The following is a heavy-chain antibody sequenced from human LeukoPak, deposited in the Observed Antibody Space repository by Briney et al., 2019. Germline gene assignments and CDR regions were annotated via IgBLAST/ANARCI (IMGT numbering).Heavy chain of an antibody. D-gene: IGHD2-15*01. Sequence: ASVKVSCKASGYTFTSYGISWVRQAPGQGLEWMGWISAYNGNTNYAQKLQGRVTMTTDTSTSTAYMELRSLRSDDTAVYYCARAKPGGVVVAEHLDYWGQGTLVTVSS. V-gene: IGHV1-18*01. CDR3: ARAKPGGVVVAEHLDY. CDR2: ISAYNGNT. CDR1: GYTFTSYG. J-gene: IGHJ4*02.